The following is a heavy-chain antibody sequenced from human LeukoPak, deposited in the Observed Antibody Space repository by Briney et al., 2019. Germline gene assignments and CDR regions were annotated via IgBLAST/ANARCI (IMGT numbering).Heavy chain of an antibody. V-gene: IGHV3-48*03. CDR2: ISSSGKTA. CDR3: ARDRCSSISCYFDY. J-gene: IGHJ4*02. D-gene: IGHD2-2*01. Sequence: RGCLRLSCAASVFTPSSYEMNWVRQAPGKGVEWLSDISSSGKTAYYADSVKGRFTISRDNAKNSLYLEMNSLRAEDTAVYYCARDRCSSISCYFDYWGQGTLVTVSS. CDR1: VFTPSSYE.